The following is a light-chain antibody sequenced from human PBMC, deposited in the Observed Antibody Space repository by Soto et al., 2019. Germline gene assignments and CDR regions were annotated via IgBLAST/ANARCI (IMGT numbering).Light chain of an antibody. V-gene: IGKV1-5*01. CDR1: QTISRW. CDR2: AAS. J-gene: IGKJ4*01. Sequence: DIQMTQSPSTLSASVGDRVTITCRASQTISRWLAWYRQRPGKDPKFLISAASSLESGVPSRFSGSGSGTEFTLTISSLQPDDFATYYCQQYNSYPLTFGGGT. CDR3: QQYNSYPLT.